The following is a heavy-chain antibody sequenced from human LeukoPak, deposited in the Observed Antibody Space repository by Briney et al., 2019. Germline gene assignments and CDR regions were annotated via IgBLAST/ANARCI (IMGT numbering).Heavy chain of an antibody. D-gene: IGHD5-24*01. CDR2: IRADAVTT. J-gene: IGHJ4*02. CDR3: VKDGGWVQYAN. CDR1: GFIFSHHG. Sequence: GGSLRLSCATSGFIFSHHGMNWVRQAPGKGLEWVSGIRADAVTTYYADSVKGRFIISRDNSKNTVYLQMNSLSAEDAAVYYCVKDGGWVQYANWGQGTLVTVSS. V-gene: IGHV3-23*01.